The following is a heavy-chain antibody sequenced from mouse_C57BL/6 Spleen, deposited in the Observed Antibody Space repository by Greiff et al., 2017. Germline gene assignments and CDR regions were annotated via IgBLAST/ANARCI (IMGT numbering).Heavy chain of an antibody. CDR2: IHPSDGDT. CDR1: GYTFTSYW. D-gene: IGHD1-1*01. V-gene: IGHV1-74*01. J-gene: IGHJ2*01. Sequence: QVQLQQSGAELVKPGASVKVSCKASGYTFTSYWMNWVKQRPGQGLEWIGRIHPSDGDTNYNQKFKGKATLTVDKSSSTAYMQLSSLTSEDSAVXCSAIGLREYMDYWGQGTTLTVSS. CDR3: AIGLREYMDY.